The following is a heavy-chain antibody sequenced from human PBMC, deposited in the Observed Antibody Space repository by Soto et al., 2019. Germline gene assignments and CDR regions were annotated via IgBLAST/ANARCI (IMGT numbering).Heavy chain of an antibody. CDR2: IRSSGDRT. V-gene: IGHV3-23*01. J-gene: IGHJ6*02. Sequence: EVQLLESGGGLVQPGGSLRLSCAASGFTFSSYAMSWVRQAPGKGLEWVSVIRSSGDRTYYADSVKGRFTISRDNSKNTLYXQMNSLRAEDTAVYYCAKQQGPGTPYYYAMDVWGQGTTVTVSS. D-gene: IGHD1-1*01. CDR3: AKQQGPGTPYYYAMDV. CDR1: GFTFSSYA.